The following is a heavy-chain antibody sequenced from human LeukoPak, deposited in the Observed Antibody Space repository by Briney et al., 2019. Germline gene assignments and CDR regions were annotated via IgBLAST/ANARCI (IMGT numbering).Heavy chain of an antibody. Sequence: GRSLRLSYAASGFTFSSYAMHWVRQAPGKGLEWVAVISYDGSSKYYADSVKGRFTISRDNSKNTLYLQMNSLRAEDTAVYYCATLTTVRDYWGQGTLVTVSS. V-gene: IGHV3-30-3*01. J-gene: IGHJ4*02. CDR2: ISYDGSSK. D-gene: IGHD4-17*01. CDR1: GFTFSSYA. CDR3: ATLTTVRDY.